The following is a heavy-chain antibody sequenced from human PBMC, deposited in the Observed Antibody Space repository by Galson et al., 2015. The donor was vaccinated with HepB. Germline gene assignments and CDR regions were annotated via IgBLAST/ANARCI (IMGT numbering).Heavy chain of an antibody. J-gene: IGHJ4*02. Sequence: SVKVSCKASGGTFSSYAISWVRQAPGQGLEWMGGIIPIFGTANYAQKFQGRVTITADESTSTAYMELSSLRSEDTAVYYCARVGRGYSYGPVGSFDYWGQGTLVTVSS. V-gene: IGHV1-69*13. CDR2: IIPIFGTA. CDR3: ARVGRGYSYGPVGSFDY. CDR1: GGTFSSYA. D-gene: IGHD5-18*01.